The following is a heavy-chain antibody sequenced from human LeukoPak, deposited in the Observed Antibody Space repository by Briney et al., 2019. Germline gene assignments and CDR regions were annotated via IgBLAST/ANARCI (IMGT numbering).Heavy chain of an antibody. CDR3: VGLGY. V-gene: IGHV1-8*01. J-gene: IGHJ4*02. D-gene: IGHD6-19*01. CDR2: MNPNSGNT. Sequence: ASVKVSCKASGYTFTSYDINWVRQATGQGLEWMGWMNPNSGNTGYAQNFQGRLTMSRNTSTSTAYMELRSLTSDDTAVYFCVGLGYWGQGTLVTVSS. CDR1: GYTFTSYD.